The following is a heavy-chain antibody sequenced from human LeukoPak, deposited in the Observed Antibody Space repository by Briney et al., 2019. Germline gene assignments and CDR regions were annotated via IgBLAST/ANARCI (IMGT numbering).Heavy chain of an antibody. Sequence: GGSLRLSCAASGFTFSSYAMSWVRQAPGKGLVWVSRINSDGSSTSYADSVKGRFTISRDNAKNTLYLQMNSLRAEDTAVYYCARAHWYCSSTSCYRRTANWFDPWGQGTLVTVSS. CDR1: GFTFSSYA. V-gene: IGHV3-74*01. D-gene: IGHD2-2*01. J-gene: IGHJ5*02. CDR3: ARAHWYCSSTSCYRRTANWFDP. CDR2: INSDGSST.